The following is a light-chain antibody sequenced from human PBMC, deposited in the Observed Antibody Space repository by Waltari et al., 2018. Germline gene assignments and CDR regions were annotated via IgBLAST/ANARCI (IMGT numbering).Light chain of an antibody. Sequence: QSVLTQPPSASGTPGQRVTISCSGGTSNLATTTVNWYQHLPGTAPKLLIYSNIQRPSGVPDRFSGSQSGTSASLAISGLQSEDEGDYYCSAWDDALNGYLFGGGTKLTVL. V-gene: IGLV1-44*01. CDR1: TSNLATTT. CDR2: SNI. CDR3: SAWDDALNGYL. J-gene: IGLJ3*02.